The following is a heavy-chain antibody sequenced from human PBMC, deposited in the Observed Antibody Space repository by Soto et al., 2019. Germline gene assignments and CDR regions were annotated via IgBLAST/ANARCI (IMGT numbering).Heavy chain of an antibody. CDR2: IYYSGGT. CDR1: GGSISSYY. Sequence: SETLSLTCTVSGGSISSYYWSWIRQPPGKGLEWIGYIYYSGGTNYNPSLKSRVTISLDTSKNHFSLKQITVTAADTAVYYCARQATDYSNYYYYYYMDVWGKGTTVTVSS. V-gene: IGHV4-59*08. D-gene: IGHD4-4*01. CDR3: ARQATDYSNYYYYYYMDV. J-gene: IGHJ6*03.